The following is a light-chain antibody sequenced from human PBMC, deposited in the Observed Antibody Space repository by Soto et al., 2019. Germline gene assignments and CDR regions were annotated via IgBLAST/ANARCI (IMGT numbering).Light chain of an antibody. V-gene: IGLV1-40*01. Sequence: QSSLAHQPSVSGAPGQKVTISCTGSSSNIGAGYDLHWYQQLPGTAPKLLLYGNSNRPSGVPDRFSGSKSGTSASLAITGLQAEDEADYYGQSYDSSLSAYVFGNGTKVTVL. CDR2: GNS. CDR3: QSYDSSLSAYV. J-gene: IGLJ1*01. CDR1: SSNIGAGYD.